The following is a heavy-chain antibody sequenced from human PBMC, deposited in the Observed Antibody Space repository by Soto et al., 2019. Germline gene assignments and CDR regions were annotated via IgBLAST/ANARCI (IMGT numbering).Heavy chain of an antibody. J-gene: IGHJ4*02. V-gene: IGHV1-3*01. CDR2: INAGNGNT. D-gene: IGHD4-17*01. CDR3: ASTYGDYWYFDY. CDR1: GYTFTSYA. Sequence: ASVKVSCKASGYTFTSYAMHWVRQAPGQRLEWMGWINAGNGNTKYSQEFQGRVTITRDTSASTAYMELSSLRSEDTAVYYCASTYGDYWYFDYWGQGTLVNVSS.